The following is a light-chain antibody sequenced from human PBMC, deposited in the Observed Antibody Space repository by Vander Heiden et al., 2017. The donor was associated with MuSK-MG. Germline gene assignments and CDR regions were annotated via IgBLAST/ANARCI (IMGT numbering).Light chain of an antibody. V-gene: IGKV3-11*01. Sequence: EIVLTQSPATLSLSPGERATLSCRASQSVSTYLTWYQQKPGQAPRLLIYDASNRATGIPDRFSGVGSGTDCTLTISSLEPEDFAVYYCQQRSNWPQVTFGGGTKVEIK. CDR2: DAS. CDR3: QQRSNWPQVT. CDR1: QSVSTY. J-gene: IGKJ4*01.